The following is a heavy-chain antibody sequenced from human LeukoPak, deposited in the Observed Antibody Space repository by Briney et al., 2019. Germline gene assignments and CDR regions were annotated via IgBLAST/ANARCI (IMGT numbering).Heavy chain of an antibody. V-gene: IGHV3-23*01. CDR3: ARPGGHWSSSPFDY. D-gene: IGHD2-21*01. CDR1: GFTFSSYA. J-gene: IGHJ4*02. Sequence: PAGGSLRLSCAASGFTFSSYAMSWVRQAPGEGLEWVSGISGSGGNTYYADSVKGRFTLSRDNSKNTLYLHMNSLRAEDTAVYYCARPGGHWSSSPFDYWGQGTLVTVSS. CDR2: ISGSGGNT.